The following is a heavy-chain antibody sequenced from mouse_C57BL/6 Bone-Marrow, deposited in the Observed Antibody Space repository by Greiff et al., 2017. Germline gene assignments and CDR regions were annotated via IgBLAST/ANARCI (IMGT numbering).Heavy chain of an antibody. CDR3: ARPRDYDVAWFAY. CDR1: GFTFSSYA. CDR2: ISDGGSYT. J-gene: IGHJ3*01. D-gene: IGHD2-4*01. V-gene: IGHV5-4*01. Sequence: EVHLVESGGGLVKPGGSLKLSCAASGFTFSSYAMSWVRQTPEKRLEWVATISDGGSYTYYPDNVKGRFTISRDNAKNNLYLQMSHLKSEDTAMYYCARPRDYDVAWFAYWGQGTLVTGSA.